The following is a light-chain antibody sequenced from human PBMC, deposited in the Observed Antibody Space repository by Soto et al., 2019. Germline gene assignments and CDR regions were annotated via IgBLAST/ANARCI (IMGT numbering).Light chain of an antibody. V-gene: IGKV3-11*01. CDR3: QQRSNWPLT. J-gene: IGKJ3*01. CDR2: DAS. Sequence: EIVLTQSPDTLSLSPGERATLSCRASQSISSTHLVWYQQKPGQAPRLLIYDASNRATGIPARFSGSGSGTDFTLTISSLEPEDFAVYYCQQRSNWPLTFGPGTKVDIK. CDR1: QSISSTH.